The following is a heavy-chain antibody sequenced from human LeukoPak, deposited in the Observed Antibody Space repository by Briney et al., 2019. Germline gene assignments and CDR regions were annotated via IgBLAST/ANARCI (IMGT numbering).Heavy chain of an antibody. V-gene: IGHV3-33*01. Sequence: PGGSLRLSCAASGFTFSSHGMHRVRQAPGKGLEWLAVIRSDGADNYVVDSVKGRFIISRDNSKNTLYLQMSSLRAEDTAFYYCARDCGGSTTCYIIDYWGQGTLVTVSS. CDR1: GFTFSSHG. J-gene: IGHJ4*02. D-gene: IGHD2-2*01. CDR3: ARDCGGSTTCYIIDY. CDR2: IRSDGADN.